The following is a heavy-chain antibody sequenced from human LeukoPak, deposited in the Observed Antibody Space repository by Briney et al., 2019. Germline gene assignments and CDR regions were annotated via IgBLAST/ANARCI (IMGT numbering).Heavy chain of an antibody. Sequence: SETLSLTCTVSGGSISSYYWSWIRQPPGKGLEWIGYIYYSGSTNYNPSLKSRVTISVDTSKNQFSLKLSSVTAADTAVYYCARGPPRYCSSTSCFTQNPFDYWGQGTLVTVSS. CDR2: IYYSGST. CDR3: ARGPPRYCSSTSCFTQNPFDY. V-gene: IGHV4-59*12. D-gene: IGHD2-2*02. J-gene: IGHJ4*02. CDR1: GGSISSYY.